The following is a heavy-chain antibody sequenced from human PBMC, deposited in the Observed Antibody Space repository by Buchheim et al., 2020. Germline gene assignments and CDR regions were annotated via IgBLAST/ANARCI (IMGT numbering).Heavy chain of an antibody. J-gene: IGHJ4*02. V-gene: IGHV3-30*04. CDR3: ARGAYYYDSSGFDY. CDR2: ISYDGSNK. CDR1: GFTFSSYA. Sequence: QVQLVESGGGVVQPGRSLRLSCAASGFTFSSYAMHWVRQAPGKGLEWVAVISYDGSNKYYADSVMGRFTISRDNSKNTLYLQMNSLRAEDTAVYYCARGAYYYDSSGFDYWGQGTL. D-gene: IGHD3-22*01.